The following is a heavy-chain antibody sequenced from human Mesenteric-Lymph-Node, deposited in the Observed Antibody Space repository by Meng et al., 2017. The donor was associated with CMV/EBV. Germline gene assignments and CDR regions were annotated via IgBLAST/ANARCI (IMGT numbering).Heavy chain of an antibody. CDR2: IYYSGRT. D-gene: IGHD5-24*01. J-gene: IGHJ4*02. CDR3: ARDLGGYRLSYYFDF. CDR1: GGSFSGYY. V-gene: IGHV4-34*11. Sequence: GSLRLSCAVYGGSFSGYYWSWIRQPPGKGLEWIGSIYYSGRTDYSPSLKSRVTISVDTSKNQFSLNLSSVTAADTAVFYCARDLGGYRLSYYFDFWGQGALVTVSS.